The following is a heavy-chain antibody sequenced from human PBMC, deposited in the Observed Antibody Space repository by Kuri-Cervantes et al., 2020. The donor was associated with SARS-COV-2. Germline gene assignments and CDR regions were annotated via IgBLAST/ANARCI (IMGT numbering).Heavy chain of an antibody. CDR3: ARGPTPAALDYDFSSGYYSPYYYYMDV. Sequence: ASVKVSCKVSGYTLTELSMHWVRQAPGKGLEWMGGFDPEDGETIYAQKFQGRVTMTEDTSTDTAYMELSSLRSEDTAVYYCARGPTPAALDYDFSSGYYSPYYYYMDVWGKGTTVTVSS. CDR1: GYTLTELS. V-gene: IGHV1-24*01. CDR2: FDPEDGET. J-gene: IGHJ6*03. D-gene: IGHD3-3*01.